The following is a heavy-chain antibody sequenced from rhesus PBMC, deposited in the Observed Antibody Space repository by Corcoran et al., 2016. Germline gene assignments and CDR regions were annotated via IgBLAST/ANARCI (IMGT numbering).Heavy chain of an antibody. J-gene: IGHJ5-2*02. Sequence: EVQLVESGGGLVQPGGSLRLSCAASGFTFSSYDMSWGRQAPGKGMEWVSYISYTGKTIYYADSVKGRFTISRDNAKNSLSLQMSSLRAEDTAVYYCTRSDCSSTYCSYSQDSLDVWGRGVLVTVSS. V-gene: IGHV3-136*01. CDR3: TRSDCSSTYCSYSQDSLDV. CDR1: GFTFSSYD. D-gene: IGHD2-15*01. CDR2: ISYTGKTI.